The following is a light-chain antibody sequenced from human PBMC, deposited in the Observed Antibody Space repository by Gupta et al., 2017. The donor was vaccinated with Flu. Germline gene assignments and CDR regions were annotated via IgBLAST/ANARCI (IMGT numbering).Light chain of an antibody. CDR2: KVS. CDR3: VQGTHWPPVFT. V-gene: IGKV2-30*01. CDR1: QSLITSDGNTY. J-gene: IGKJ4*01. Sequence: DVEMTQSPLSLSVILGQPASISCRSSQSLITSDGNTYLNWFQQRPGQSPRRLIYKVSNRDSGVPDRVRGSGSGTDFTLKISRVEAEDVGVYYCVQGTHWPPVFTFGGGTKVEIK.